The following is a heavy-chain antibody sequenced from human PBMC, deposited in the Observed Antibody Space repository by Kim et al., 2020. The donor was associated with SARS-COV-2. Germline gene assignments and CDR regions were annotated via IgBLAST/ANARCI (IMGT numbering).Heavy chain of an antibody. CDR3: ARDGVSTIFAVSFDS. J-gene: IGHJ4*02. D-gene: IGHD3-3*01. Sequence: ASVKVSCKASGYTFTSYDINWVRQAPGQGLEWMGWMNPNSGNTGYAQKLQGRVTMTRDTSISTAYMELRSLRSEDTAVYYCARDGVSTIFAVSFDSCGQG. CDR1: GYTFTSYD. V-gene: IGHV1-8*02. CDR2: MNPNSGNT.